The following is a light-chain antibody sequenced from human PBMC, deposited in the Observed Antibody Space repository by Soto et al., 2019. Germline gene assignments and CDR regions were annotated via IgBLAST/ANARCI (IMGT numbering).Light chain of an antibody. CDR3: SSYPNINTRDCV. CDR2: EVT. V-gene: IGLV2-14*01. J-gene: IGLJ1*01. CDR1: SGDIGSYNR. Sequence: QSALTQPASVSGSPGQWITISCTGTSGDIGSYNRVSWYQQHPGKVPKLIIYEVTERPSGVSNRFSGSKSGNTASLTISGIQADDGDEYYCSSYPNINTRDCVFGTRTNLTVL.